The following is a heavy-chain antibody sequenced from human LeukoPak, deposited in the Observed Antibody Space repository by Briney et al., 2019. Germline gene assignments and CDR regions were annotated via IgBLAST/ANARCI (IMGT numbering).Heavy chain of an antibody. V-gene: IGHV4-4*07. J-gene: IGHJ4*02. D-gene: IGHD3-22*01. CDR1: GGSISSYY. Sequence: SETLSLTCTVSGGSISSYYWGWIRQPPGKGLEWIGRIYTSGSTNYNPSLQSRVTMSVDTSKNQFSLKLTSVTAADTAVFYCARGPRGYNPFDYWGQGTLVTVSS. CDR2: IYTSGST. CDR3: ARGPRGYNPFDY.